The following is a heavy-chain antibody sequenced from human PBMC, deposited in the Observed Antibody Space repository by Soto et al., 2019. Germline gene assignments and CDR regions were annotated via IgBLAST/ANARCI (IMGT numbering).Heavy chain of an antibody. CDR3: TNQKGDTRADNGMAV. V-gene: IGHV6-1*01. Sequence: SQTLSLTCAISGNSVSSFSAARNWIRQSPSRGLAWLGRADYRSHWYYHSALSVRSRITVIPDTSKNLFSLQLNSVTPEDTAVYYCTNQKGDTRADNGMAVWGQGTTVTVSS. CDR1: GNSVSSFSAA. CDR2: ADYRSHWYY. J-gene: IGHJ6*02. D-gene: IGHD2-21*02.